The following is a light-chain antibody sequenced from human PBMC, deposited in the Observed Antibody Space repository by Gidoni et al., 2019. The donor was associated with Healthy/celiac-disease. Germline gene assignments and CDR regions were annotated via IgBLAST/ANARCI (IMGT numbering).Light chain of an antibody. CDR2: LGS. V-gene: IGKV2-28*01. J-gene: IGKJ4*01. CDR3: MQARQTPPPLT. Sequence: DIVLTQSPLSLPVTPGEPASISCRSSQSLLHSNGYNYLDWYLQKPGQSPQLLIYLGSNRASGVPDRFSGSGSGTDFTLKISRVEAEDVGVYYCMQARQTPPPLTFGGGTKVEIK. CDR1: QSLLHSNGYNY.